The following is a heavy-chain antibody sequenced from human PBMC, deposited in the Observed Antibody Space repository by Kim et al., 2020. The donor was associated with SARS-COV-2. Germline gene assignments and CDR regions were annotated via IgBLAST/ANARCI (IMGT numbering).Heavy chain of an antibody. J-gene: IGHJ4*01. CDR2: SKNKTDNYTT. CDR3: SRDLYSGRPDNY. Sequence: GGSLRLSCATSGFTFSDHYMDWVRQAPGKGLEWVGRSKNKTDNYTTEYAASVKGRFTISRDDSKNSLYLQLNSLKTEDTAVYYCSRDLYSGRPDNYWG. V-gene: IGHV3-72*01. CDR1: GFTFSDHY. D-gene: IGHD1-26*01.